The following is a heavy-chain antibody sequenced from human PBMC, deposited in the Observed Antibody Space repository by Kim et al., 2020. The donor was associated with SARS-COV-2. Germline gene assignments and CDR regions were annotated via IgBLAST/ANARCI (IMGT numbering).Heavy chain of an antibody. CDR1: GGTFSSYA. CDR2: IIPIFGTA. V-gene: IGHV1-69*13. D-gene: IGHD6-13*01. J-gene: IGHJ3*02. Sequence: SVKVSCKASGGTFSSYAISWVRQAPGQGLEWMGGIIPIFGTANYEQKFQGRVTITADESTSTAYMELSSLRSEDTAVYYCATRGYSSSGGAFDIWGQGTMVTVSS. CDR3: ATRGYSSSGGAFDI.